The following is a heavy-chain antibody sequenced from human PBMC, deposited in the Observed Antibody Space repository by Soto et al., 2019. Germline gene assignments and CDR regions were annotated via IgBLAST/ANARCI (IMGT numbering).Heavy chain of an antibody. CDR1: GFTFSSYG. J-gene: IGHJ4*02. V-gene: IGHV3-30*18. CDR3: AKLSSPFDY. CDR2: ISYDGSNK. Sequence: GGSLRLSCAASGFTFSSYGMHWVRQAPGKGLEWVAVISYDGSNKYYADSVKGRFTISRDNSKNTLYLQMNSLRAEDTAVYYCAKLSSPFDYWGQGTLVTVSS.